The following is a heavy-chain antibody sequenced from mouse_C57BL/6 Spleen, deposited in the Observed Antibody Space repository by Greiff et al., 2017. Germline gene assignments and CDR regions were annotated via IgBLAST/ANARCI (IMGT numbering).Heavy chain of an antibody. Sequence: VQLQQPGAELVKPGASVKLSCKASGYTFTSYWMQWVKQRPRQGLEWIGEIDPSDSYTNYNQKFKGKATLTVDTSSSTAYMQLSSLTSEDSAVYYCARYDYDYDWYFDVWGTGTTVTVSS. D-gene: IGHD2-4*01. CDR2: IDPSDSYT. CDR3: ARYDYDYDWYFDV. J-gene: IGHJ1*03. CDR1: GYTFTSYW. V-gene: IGHV1-50*01.